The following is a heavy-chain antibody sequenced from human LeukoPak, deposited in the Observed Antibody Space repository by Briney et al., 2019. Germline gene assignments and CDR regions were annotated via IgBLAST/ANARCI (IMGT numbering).Heavy chain of an antibody. V-gene: IGHV1-69*13. CDR2: IIPIFGTA. J-gene: IGHJ5*02. D-gene: IGHD6-13*01. CDR3: ARDLAAAGTGYNWFDP. CDR1: GGTFSSYA. Sequence: SVKVSCKASGGTFSSYAISWVRQAPGQGLEWMGGIIPIFGTANHAQKFQGRVTITADESTSTAYMELSSLRSEDTAVYYCARDLAAAGTGYNWFDPWGQGTLVTVSS.